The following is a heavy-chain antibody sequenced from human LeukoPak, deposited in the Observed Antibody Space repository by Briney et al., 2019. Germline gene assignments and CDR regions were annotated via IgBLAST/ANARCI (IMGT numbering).Heavy chain of an antibody. J-gene: IGHJ4*02. CDR1: GYTLTELS. D-gene: IGHD2-21*02. CDR2: FDPEDGET. CDR3: ARDSPPVTDCGGDCYSGY. Sequence: ASVKVSCKVSGYTLTELSMHWVRQAPGKELEWMGGFDPEDGETIYAQKFQGRVTMTEDTSTDTAYMELSSLRSEDTAVYYCARDSPPVTDCGGDCYSGYWGQGTLVTVSS. V-gene: IGHV1-24*01.